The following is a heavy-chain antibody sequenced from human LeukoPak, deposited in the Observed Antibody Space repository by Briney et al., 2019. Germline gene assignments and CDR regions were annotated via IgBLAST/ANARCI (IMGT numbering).Heavy chain of an antibody. D-gene: IGHD3-22*01. V-gene: IGHV1-24*01. CDR3: VTLNYYDSSGYYYWYFDL. CDR2: FDPEVGET. J-gene: IGHJ2*01. CDR1: GDTLTELS. Sequence: ASVTVSCKVSGDTLTELSMHWVRQAPGKGLEWMGGFDPEVGETIYAQKFQGRITMTEDTSTDTAYMELSSLRSEDTALYYCVTLNYYDSSGYYYWYFDLWGRGTLVTVSS.